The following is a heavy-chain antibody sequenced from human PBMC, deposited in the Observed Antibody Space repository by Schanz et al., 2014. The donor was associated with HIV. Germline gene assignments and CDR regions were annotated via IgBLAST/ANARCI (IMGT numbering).Heavy chain of an antibody. CDR3: ARVRGVIITDDAFDI. Sequence: QVQLVQSGAEVKNPGASVKVSCKASGYTFSIYAISWVRQAPGQGLEWMGWISAYNGNTNYAQKLQGRVTMTTDTSTSTAYMELRSLRSDDTAVYYCARVRGVIITDDAFDIWGQGTMVTVSS. J-gene: IGHJ3*02. CDR1: GYTFSIYA. CDR2: ISAYNGNT. V-gene: IGHV1-18*01. D-gene: IGHD3-10*01.